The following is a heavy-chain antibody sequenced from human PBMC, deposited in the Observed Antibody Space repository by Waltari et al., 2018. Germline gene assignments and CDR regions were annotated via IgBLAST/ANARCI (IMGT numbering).Heavy chain of an antibody. CDR1: GGSFSGYY. D-gene: IGHD3-16*02. CDR3: ASGGVIEYYYYYGMDV. CDR2: INHSGST. Sequence: QVQLQQWGAGLLKPSETLSLTCAVYGGSFSGYYWSWIRQPPGKGLEWIGEINHSGSTNYNPSLKSRVTISVDTSKNQFSLKLSSVTAADTAVYYCASGGVIEYYYYYGMDVWGQGTTVTVSS. J-gene: IGHJ6*02. V-gene: IGHV4-34*01.